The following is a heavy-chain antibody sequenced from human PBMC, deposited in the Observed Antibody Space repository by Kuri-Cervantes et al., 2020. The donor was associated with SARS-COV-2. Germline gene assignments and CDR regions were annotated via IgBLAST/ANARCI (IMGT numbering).Heavy chain of an antibody. Sequence: GSLRLSCTVAGGSISSYYWSWIRQPPGKGLEWIGYIYYSESTNYNPSLKSRVTISVDTSKNQFSLKLSSVTAADTAVYYCAGSSGWYTYYYYGMDVWGQGTTVTVSS. V-gene: IGHV4-59*01. D-gene: IGHD6-19*01. CDR2: IYYSEST. CDR3: AGSSGWYTYYYYGMDV. CDR1: GGSISSYY. J-gene: IGHJ6*02.